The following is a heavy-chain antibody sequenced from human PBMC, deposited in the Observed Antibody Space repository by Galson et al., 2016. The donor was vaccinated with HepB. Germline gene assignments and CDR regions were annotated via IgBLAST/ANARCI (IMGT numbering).Heavy chain of an antibody. J-gene: IGHJ5*02. CDR1: GGSINYYY. V-gene: IGHV4-59*01. CDR3: ARTGDILEYNWFDP. D-gene: IGHD3-3*01. Sequence: SETLSLTCTVSGGSINYYYWSWLRQPPGKGLEWIGYSYYNGGNTNFSPSPKSRVTISVDTSKNQFSLKLSSVTAADSAVYYCARTGDILEYNWFDPWGQGILVTVSS. CDR2: SYYNGGNT.